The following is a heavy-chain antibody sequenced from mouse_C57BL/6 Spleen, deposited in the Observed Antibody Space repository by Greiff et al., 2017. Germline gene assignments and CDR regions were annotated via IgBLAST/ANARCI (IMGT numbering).Heavy chain of an antibody. V-gene: IGHV1-53*01. CDR1: GYTFTSYW. J-gene: IGHJ4*01. Sequence: QVQLKQPGTELVKPGASVKLSCKASGYTFTSYWMHWVKQRPGQGLEWIGNINPSNGGTNYNEKFKSKATLTVDKSSSTAYMQLSSLTSEDSAVYYCAREGYYGSRYYAMDYWGQGTSVTVSS. CDR2: INPSNGGT. D-gene: IGHD1-1*01. CDR3: AREGYYGSRYYAMDY.